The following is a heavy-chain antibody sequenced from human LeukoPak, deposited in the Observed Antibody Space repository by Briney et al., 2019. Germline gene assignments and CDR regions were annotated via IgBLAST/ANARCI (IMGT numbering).Heavy chain of an antibody. CDR1: GGSFSGYY. Sequence: PSETLSLTCAVYGGSFSGYYLSWIRQPPGKGLEWIGEINHSGSTNYNPSLKSRVTISVDTSKNQFSLKLSSVTAADTAVYYCARLGPGWGLYYFDYWGQGTLVSVSS. J-gene: IGHJ4*02. CDR2: INHSGST. V-gene: IGHV4-34*01. CDR3: ARLGPGWGLYYFDY. D-gene: IGHD2-21*01.